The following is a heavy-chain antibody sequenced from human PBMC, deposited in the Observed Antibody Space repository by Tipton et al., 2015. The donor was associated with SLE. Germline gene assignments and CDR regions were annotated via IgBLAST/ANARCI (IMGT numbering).Heavy chain of an antibody. CDR1: GGSISTGTYY. V-gene: IGHV4-39*07. CDR2: MFYSGST. Sequence: TLSLTCTVSGGSISTGTYYWGWIRQPPGKGLEWIGSMFYSGSTYYNPSFKSRVTISVDTSKNQFSLKLSSVTAADTAVYYCARDRSAYYPYWYFDLWGRGTLVTVSS. D-gene: IGHD3-3*01. J-gene: IGHJ2*01. CDR3: ARDRSAYYPYWYFDL.